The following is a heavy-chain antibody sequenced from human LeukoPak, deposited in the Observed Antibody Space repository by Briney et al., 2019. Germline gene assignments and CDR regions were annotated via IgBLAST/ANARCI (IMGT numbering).Heavy chain of an antibody. Sequence: SETLSLTCTVSGGSIIDYYWYWLRQPPGKGLEWIAYVHSSGNSNHNPSLKSRVTISVDTSKNHLSLRLTAVTAADTAVYYCARRPASRLTFDYWGHGTLVTVSS. V-gene: IGHV4-59*01. CDR1: GGSIIDYY. D-gene: IGHD2-2*01. J-gene: IGHJ4*01. CDR3: ARRPASRLTFDY. CDR2: VHSSGNS.